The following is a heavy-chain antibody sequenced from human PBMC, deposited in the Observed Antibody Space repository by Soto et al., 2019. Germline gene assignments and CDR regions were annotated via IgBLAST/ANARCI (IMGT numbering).Heavy chain of an antibody. V-gene: IGHV1-18*01. Sequence: ASVKVSCKASGYTFTSYGISWVRQAPGQGLEWIGWISAYNGNTNYAQKLQGGVTMTTDTSTSTAYMELRSLRSDDTAVYYCARHPEYCSSTSCYLDYYYYYYMDVWGKGTTVTVSS. CDR1: GYTFTSYG. D-gene: IGHD2-2*01. J-gene: IGHJ6*03. CDR2: ISAYNGNT. CDR3: ARHPEYCSSTSCYLDYYYYYYMDV.